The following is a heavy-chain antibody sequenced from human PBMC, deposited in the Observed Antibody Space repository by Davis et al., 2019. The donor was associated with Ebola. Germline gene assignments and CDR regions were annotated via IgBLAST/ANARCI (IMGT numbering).Heavy chain of an antibody. D-gene: IGHD2-2*02. CDR3: ARGDGIVVVPAAINAFDI. V-gene: IGHV1-46*01. J-gene: IGHJ3*02. CDR2: INPSGGST. Sequence: ASVKVSCKASGYTFTSYYMHWVRQAPGQGLEWMGIINPSGGSTSYAQKFQGRVTMTRDTSTSTVYMELSSLRSEDTTVYYCARGDGIVVVPAAINAFDIWGQGTMVTVSS. CDR1: GYTFTSYY.